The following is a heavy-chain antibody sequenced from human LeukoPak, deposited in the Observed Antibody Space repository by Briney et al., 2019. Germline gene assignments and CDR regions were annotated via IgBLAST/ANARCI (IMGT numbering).Heavy chain of an antibody. CDR2: ISYDGSNK. CDR1: GFTFSSYG. Sequence: PGRSLRLSCAASGFTFSSYGMHWVRQAPGKGLEWVAVISYDGSNKYYADSVKGRFTISRDNSKNTLYLQMNSLRAEDTAVYYCARDFDDYVGYFDLWGRGTLVTVSS. D-gene: IGHD3-16*01. V-gene: IGHV3-30*03. CDR3: ARDFDDYVGYFDL. J-gene: IGHJ2*01.